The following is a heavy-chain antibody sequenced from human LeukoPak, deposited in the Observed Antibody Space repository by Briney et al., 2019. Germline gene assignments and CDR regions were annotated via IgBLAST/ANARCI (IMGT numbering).Heavy chain of an antibody. Sequence: GASVKVSCKASGYTFTGYYMHWVRQAPGQGLEWMGWINPNSGGTNYAQKFQGRVTLTEDTSTDTAYMELSSLESEDTAVYYCATDMGVVGVLGAFDIWGQGTLVTVSS. CDR2: INPNSGGT. J-gene: IGHJ3*02. D-gene: IGHD3-3*01. V-gene: IGHV1-2*02. CDR3: ATDMGVVGVLGAFDI. CDR1: GYTFTGYY.